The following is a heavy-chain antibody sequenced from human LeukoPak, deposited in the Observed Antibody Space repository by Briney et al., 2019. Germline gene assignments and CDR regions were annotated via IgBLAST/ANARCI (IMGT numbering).Heavy chain of an antibody. CDR1: GFTVSSNY. D-gene: IGHD3-22*01. Sequence: GSLRLSCAASGFTVSSNYMSWVRQPPGKGLEWIGEINHSGSTNYNPSLKSRVTISVDTSKNQFSLKLSSVTAADTAVYYCARGRMYYYDSSGYYPTLIFDYWGQGTLVTVSS. CDR2: INHSGST. J-gene: IGHJ4*02. V-gene: IGHV4-34*01. CDR3: ARGRMYYYDSSGYYPTLIFDY.